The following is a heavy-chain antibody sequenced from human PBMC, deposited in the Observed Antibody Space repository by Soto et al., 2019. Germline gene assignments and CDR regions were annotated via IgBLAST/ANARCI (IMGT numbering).Heavy chain of an antibody. Sequence: AETLSLTCIFSVGSISTSSYDWGWIRQPPGKGLEWIGSIYYSGSTYYNPSLKSRVTISVDTSKNQFSLKLSSVTAADTAVYYRARHWPAGRRGGMDVWGQGTPVTVSS. CDR1: VGSISTSSYD. J-gene: IGHJ6*01. CDR2: IYYSGST. CDR3: ARHWPAGRRGGMDV. V-gene: IGHV4-39*01. D-gene: IGHD3-10*01.